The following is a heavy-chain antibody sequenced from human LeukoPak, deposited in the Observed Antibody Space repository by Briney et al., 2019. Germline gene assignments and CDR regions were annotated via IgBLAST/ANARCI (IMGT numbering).Heavy chain of an antibody. D-gene: IGHD6-6*01. CDR3: ARRHTRLYYFDY. CDR2: IYYSGST. Sequence: SETLSLTCTVSGGSISSYYWSWIRQPPGKGLEWIGYIYYSGSTNYNPSPKSRVTISVDTSKNQFSLKLSSVTAADTAVYYCARRHTRLYYFDYWGQGTLVTVSS. J-gene: IGHJ4*02. V-gene: IGHV4-59*08. CDR1: GGSISSYY.